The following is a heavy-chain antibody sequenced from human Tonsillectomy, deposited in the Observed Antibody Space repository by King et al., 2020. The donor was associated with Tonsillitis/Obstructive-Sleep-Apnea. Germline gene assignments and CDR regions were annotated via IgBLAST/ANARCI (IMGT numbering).Heavy chain of an antibody. J-gene: IGHJ6*03. CDR2: ISSSGSTI. CDR1: GFTFSDYY. V-gene: IGHV3-11*01. Sequence: QLVQSGGGLVKPGGSLRLSCAASGFTFSDYYMSWIRQAPGKGLEWVSYISSSGSTIYYADSVKGRFTISRDNAKNSLYLQMNSLRAEDTAVYYCARVLLGSVRFTQYYYYYYMDVWGKGTTVTVSS. CDR3: ARVLLGSVRFTQYYYYYYMDV. D-gene: IGHD3-3*01.